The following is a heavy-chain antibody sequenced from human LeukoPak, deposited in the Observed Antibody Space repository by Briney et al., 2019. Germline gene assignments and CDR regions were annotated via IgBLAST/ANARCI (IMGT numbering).Heavy chain of an antibody. D-gene: IGHD7-27*01. CDR1: GFTFSSYA. CDR3: ARNWGKDAFDF. CDR2: ISSGSSYI. Sequence: GGSLRLSCAAPGFTFSSYAMSWVRQAPGKGLEWVSSISSGSSYILYADSVKGRFAISRDNAKNSLYLQMNSLTADDTAVYYCARNWGKDAFDFWGQGTMVTVSS. V-gene: IGHV3-21*01. J-gene: IGHJ3*01.